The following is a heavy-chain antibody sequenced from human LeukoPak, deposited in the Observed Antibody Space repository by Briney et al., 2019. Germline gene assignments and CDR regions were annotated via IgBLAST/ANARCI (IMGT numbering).Heavy chain of an antibody. CDR1: GFTFSSYW. V-gene: IGHV3-74*01. J-gene: IGHJ4*02. Sequence: GGSLRLSCAASGFTFSSYWTHWVRQAPGKGLVWVSRISPDGSTTGHADSVKGRFTTSRDNAKNTLFLQVNSLRAEDTAVYYCTRDFDFSSAIWGQGTLVTVSS. D-gene: IGHD3-3*01. CDR2: ISPDGSTT. CDR3: TRDFDFSSAI.